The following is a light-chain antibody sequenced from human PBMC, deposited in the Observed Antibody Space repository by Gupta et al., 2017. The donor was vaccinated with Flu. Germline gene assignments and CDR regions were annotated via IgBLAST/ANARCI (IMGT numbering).Light chain of an antibody. CDR1: QSVGSY. CDR3: QQRSNWPPIT. J-gene: IGKJ5*01. V-gene: IGKV3-11*01. CDR2: DAS. Sequence: ATLSLSPGDRATLSCRASQSVGSYLAWLQQKPGQAPRLLIYDASNRATGIPARFSGSGCGTDFTLTISTREPEDFAVYYCQQRSNWPPITFGQGTRLEIK.